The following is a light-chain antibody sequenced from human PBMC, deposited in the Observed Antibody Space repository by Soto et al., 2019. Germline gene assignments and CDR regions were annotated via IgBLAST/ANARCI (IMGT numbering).Light chain of an antibody. J-gene: IGLJ1*01. CDR1: SSDVVGYNY. CDR3: SSYTTSNTRQIV. V-gene: IGLV2-14*01. Sequence: QSALTQPAPVSGSPGQSITISCTGTSSDVVGYNYVSWYQQHPGKAPKFIIYDVSNRPSGVSNRFSGSKSGNTASLTISGLQAEDEADYYCSSYTTSNTRQIVFGTGTKVTVL. CDR2: DVS.